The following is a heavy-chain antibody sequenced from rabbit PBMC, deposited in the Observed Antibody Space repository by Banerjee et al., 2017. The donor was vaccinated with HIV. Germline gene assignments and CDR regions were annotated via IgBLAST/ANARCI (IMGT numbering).Heavy chain of an antibody. J-gene: IGHJ4*01. V-gene: IGHV1S40*01. D-gene: IGHD1-1*01. CDR1: GFSFSSNDY. CDR3: ARDLSGAIGWNFYL. Sequence: QSLEESGGGLVKPGASLTLTCKASGFSFSSNDYICWVRQAPGKGLEWISCIAGSSSGFTYSATWAKGRFTISKTSSTTVTLQMTSLTAADTATYFCARDLSGAIGWNFYLWGPGTLVTVS. CDR2: IAGSSSGFT.